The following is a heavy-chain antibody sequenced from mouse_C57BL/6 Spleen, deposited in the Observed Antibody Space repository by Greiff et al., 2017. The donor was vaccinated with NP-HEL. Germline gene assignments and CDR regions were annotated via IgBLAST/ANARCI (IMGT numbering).Heavy chain of an antibody. J-gene: IGHJ4*01. CDR3: ARQLYDYEWDYAMDY. Sequence: QVQLKESGPGLVAPSQSLSITCTVSGFSLTSYGVHWVRQPPGKGLEWLVVIWSDGSTTYNSALKSRLSISKDNSKSQVFLKMNSLQTDDTAMYYCARQLYDYEWDYAMDYWGQGTSVTVSS. V-gene: IGHV2-6-1*01. CDR1: GFSLTSYG. D-gene: IGHD2-4*01. CDR2: IWSDGST.